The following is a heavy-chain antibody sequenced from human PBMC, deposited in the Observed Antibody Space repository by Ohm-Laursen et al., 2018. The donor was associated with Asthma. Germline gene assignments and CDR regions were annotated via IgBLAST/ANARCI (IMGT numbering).Heavy chain of an antibody. Sequence: SLRLSCSASGFTFSSYGMHWVRQAPGKGLEWVAVISYGGSNKYYADSVKGRFTISRDNSKNTLYLQMNSLRAEDTAVYYCARDKTLTGDETPHFDYWGQGTLVTVSS. J-gene: IGHJ4*02. CDR3: ARDKTLTGDETPHFDY. V-gene: IGHV3-30*03. CDR2: ISYGGSNK. D-gene: IGHD7-27*01. CDR1: GFTFSSYG.